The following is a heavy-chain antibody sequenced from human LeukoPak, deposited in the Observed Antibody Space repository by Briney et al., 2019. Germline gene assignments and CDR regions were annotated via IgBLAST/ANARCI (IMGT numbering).Heavy chain of an antibody. Sequence: GGSLRLSCAASGFTFSSYEMNWVRQAPGKGLEWVSYISSSGSTIYYADSVKGRFTISRDNAKNSLYLQMNSLRAEDTAVYYCARDVGRYFDWLPRAYFDYWGQGTLVTVSS. J-gene: IGHJ4*02. V-gene: IGHV3-48*03. CDR2: ISSSGSTI. D-gene: IGHD3-9*01. CDR3: ARDVGRYFDWLPRAYFDY. CDR1: GFTFSSYE.